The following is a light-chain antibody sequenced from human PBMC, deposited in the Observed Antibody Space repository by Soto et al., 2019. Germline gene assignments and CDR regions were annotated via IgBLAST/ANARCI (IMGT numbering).Light chain of an antibody. CDR2: GAA. Sequence: EIVMTQSPATLSVSPGERATLSCRANQSISSNLSWYQQKPGQAPRLLIYGAATRATGIPARFSGSGSGTDFTLTISSLQPEDFATYYCQQSYSSPPTFGQGTKVDIK. CDR1: QSISSN. J-gene: IGKJ1*01. V-gene: IGKV3D-15*01. CDR3: QQSYSSPPT.